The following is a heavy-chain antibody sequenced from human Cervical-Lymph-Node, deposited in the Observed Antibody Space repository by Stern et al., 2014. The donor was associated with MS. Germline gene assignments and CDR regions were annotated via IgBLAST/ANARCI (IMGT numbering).Heavy chain of an antibody. CDR2: INTDGGIT. CDR3: VRGRREVAGIDY. Sequence: EVQLLESGGGLVQPGGSLRLSCAASGFTFSSHWMHWVRQAPGQGLMWVSRINTDGGITTYADSVKGRFTISRDSAKNALYLQMDSLRADDTAVYYCVRGRREVAGIDYWGQGTLVTVSS. D-gene: IGHD6-19*01. V-gene: IGHV3-74*02. J-gene: IGHJ4*02. CDR1: GFTFSSHW.